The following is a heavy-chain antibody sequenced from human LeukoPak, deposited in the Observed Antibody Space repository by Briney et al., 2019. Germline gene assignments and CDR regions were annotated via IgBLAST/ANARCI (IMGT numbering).Heavy chain of an antibody. J-gene: IGHJ4*02. V-gene: IGHV3-23*01. CDR1: GFTLSSYA. CDR3: ARHLAYCGGDCYSSY. D-gene: IGHD2-21*02. CDR2: ISGSGGST. Sequence: GGSLRLSCAASGFTLSSYAMSWVRQAPGKGLEWVSAISGSGGSTYYADSVKGRFTISRDNSKNTLYLQMNSLRAEDTAVYYCARHLAYCGGDCYSSYWGQGTLVTVSS.